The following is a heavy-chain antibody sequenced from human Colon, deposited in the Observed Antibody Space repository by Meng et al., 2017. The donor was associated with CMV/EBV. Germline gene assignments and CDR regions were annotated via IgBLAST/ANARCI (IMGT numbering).Heavy chain of an antibody. V-gene: IGHV3-48*04. CDR3: ARALAWIVTGSFDY. CDR1: GFTFSSHS. J-gene: IGHJ4*02. D-gene: IGHD2-21*02. CDR2: ISSSSSTI. Sequence: GESLKISCAASGFTFSSHSMNWVRQAPGKGLEWVSYISSSSSTIYYADSVKGRFTISRDNAKNSLYLQMNSLRGEDTAVYYCARALAWIVTGSFDYWGQGTLVTVSS.